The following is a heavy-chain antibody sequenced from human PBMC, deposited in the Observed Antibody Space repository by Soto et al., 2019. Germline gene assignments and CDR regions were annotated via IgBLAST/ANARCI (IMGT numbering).Heavy chain of an antibody. CDR2: ISSSSSYI. V-gene: IGHV3-21*01. Sequence: EVQLVESGGGLVKPGGSLRLSCAASGFTFSSYSMNWVRQAPGKGLGWVSSISSSSSYIYYADSVKGRFTISRDNAKNALYLQMRSLRAEDTAVYYCARGGSSGGYWGQGTLVTVSS. CDR1: GFTFSSYS. CDR3: ARGGSSGGY. D-gene: IGHD6-19*01. J-gene: IGHJ4*02.